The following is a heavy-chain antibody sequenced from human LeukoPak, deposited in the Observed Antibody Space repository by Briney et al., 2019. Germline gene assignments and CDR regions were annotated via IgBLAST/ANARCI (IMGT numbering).Heavy chain of an antibody. CDR1: GFTFSSYS. J-gene: IGHJ4*02. CDR3: ARDRGSCPLDY. Sequence: GGSLRLSCAASGFTFSSYSMNWVRQAPGKGLEWVSSISSSSSYIYYADSVKGRFTISRDNAKNSLYPQMNSLRDEDTAVYYCARDRGSCPLDYWGQGTLVTVSS. V-gene: IGHV3-21*01. CDR2: ISSSSSYI. D-gene: IGHD2-15*01.